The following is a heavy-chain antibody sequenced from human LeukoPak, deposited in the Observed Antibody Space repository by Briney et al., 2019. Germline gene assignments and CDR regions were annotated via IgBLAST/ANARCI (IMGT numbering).Heavy chain of an antibody. J-gene: IGHJ5*02. D-gene: IGHD1/OR15-1a*01. CDR1: GGSISSYY. Sequence: SETLSLTCTVSGGSISSYYWSWIRQPAGKGLEWIGRIYTSGSTNYNPSLKSRVTMSVDTSKNQFSLKLSSVTAADTAVYYCARDLGGTRQXXRLNWFDPWGQGTLVTVX. CDR3: ARDLGGTRQXXRLNWFDP. V-gene: IGHV4-4*07. CDR2: IYTSGST.